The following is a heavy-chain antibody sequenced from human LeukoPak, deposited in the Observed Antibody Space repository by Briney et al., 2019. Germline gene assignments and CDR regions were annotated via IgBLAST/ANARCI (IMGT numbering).Heavy chain of an antibody. CDR2: ISRSTSYI. V-gene: IGHV3-21*04. Sequence: GGSLRLSCAASGFTFSSYSMNWVRQAPGKGLEWVSSISRSTSYIYYADSMKGRFTISRDNSKNTLYLQMNSLRAEDTAIYYCMTAAGYNFGQYWGQGTLVTVSS. CDR3: MTAAGYNFGQY. J-gene: IGHJ4*02. CDR1: GFTFSSYS. D-gene: IGHD5-18*01.